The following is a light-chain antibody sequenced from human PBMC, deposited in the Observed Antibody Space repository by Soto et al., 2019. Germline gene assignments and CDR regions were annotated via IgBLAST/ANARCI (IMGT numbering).Light chain of an antibody. J-gene: IGLJ3*02. CDR1: SSDVGGYNY. CDR2: EVT. Sequence: QSALTQPPSASGSPGQSVTISCTGTSSDVGGYNYVSWYQQYPGRAPKLIIYEVTKRPSGVPDRFSGSKSGNTDSLTVSGLQAEDEADYYCSSYAASNNFYFVFGGGTKLTVL. V-gene: IGLV2-8*01. CDR3: SSYAASNNFYFV.